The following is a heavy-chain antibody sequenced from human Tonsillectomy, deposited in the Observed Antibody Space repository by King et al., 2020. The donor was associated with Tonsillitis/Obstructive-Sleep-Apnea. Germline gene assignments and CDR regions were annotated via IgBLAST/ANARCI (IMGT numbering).Heavy chain of an antibody. CDR2: IIPIFGTA. CDR3: AGGGGSILDYYYYRDV. V-gene: IGHV1-69*01. CDR1: GGTFSSYA. J-gene: IGHJ6*03. D-gene: IGHD2-21*01. Sequence: QLVQSGAEVKKPGSSVKVSCKASGGTFSSYAISWVRQAPGQGLEWMGGIIPIFGTANYAQKFQGRVTITADESTSTAYMELSSLRSEETAVYYCAGGGGSILDYYYYRDVWGKGTTVTVSS.